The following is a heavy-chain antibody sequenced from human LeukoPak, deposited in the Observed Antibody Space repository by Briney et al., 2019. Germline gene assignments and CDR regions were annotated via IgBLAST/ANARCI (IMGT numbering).Heavy chain of an antibody. J-gene: IGHJ4*02. CDR3: AGSGSFFRFDY. V-gene: IGHV3-23*01. CDR2: ISDSGSTT. CDR1: GFTFSSYA. Sequence: GGSLRLSCAASGFTFSSYAMSWVRQAPGNGLEWVSSISDSGSTTYYTDSVKGRFTISRDNSKNTLYLQMHSLRGEDTAVYYCAGSGSFFRFDYWGQGTLVTVSS. D-gene: IGHD1-26*01.